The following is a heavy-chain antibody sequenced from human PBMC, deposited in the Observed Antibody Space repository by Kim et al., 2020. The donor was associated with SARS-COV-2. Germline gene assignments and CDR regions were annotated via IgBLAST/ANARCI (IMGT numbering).Heavy chain of an antibody. Sequence: GGSLRLSCAASGFTFSSYDMHWVRQATGKGLEWVSAIGTAGDTYYPGSVKGRFTISRENAKNSLYLQMNSLRAGDTAVYYCARVASIAAADHYYYGMDVWGQGTTVTVSS. J-gene: IGHJ6*02. CDR3: ARVASIAAADHYYYGMDV. V-gene: IGHV3-13*01. CDR2: IGTAGDT. D-gene: IGHD6-13*01. CDR1: GFTFSSYD.